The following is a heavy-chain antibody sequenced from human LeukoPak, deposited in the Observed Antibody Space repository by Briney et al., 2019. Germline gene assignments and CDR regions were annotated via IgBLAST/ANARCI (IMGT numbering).Heavy chain of an antibody. CDR1: GGSIGNYY. J-gene: IGHJ4*02. CDR2: IYYSGSA. CDR3: ATQDIVVVPAALGY. D-gene: IGHD2-2*01. V-gene: IGHV4-59*01. Sequence: SETLSLTCTVSGGSIGNYYWSWIRQPPGKGLEWIGYIYYSGSANYNPPLKSRVTISVDTSKSQFSLEVTSVTAADTAVYYCATQDIVVVPAALGYWGQGTLVTVSS.